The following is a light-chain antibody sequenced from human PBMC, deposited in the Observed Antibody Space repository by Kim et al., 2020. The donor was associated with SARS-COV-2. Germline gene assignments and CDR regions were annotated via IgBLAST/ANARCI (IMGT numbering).Light chain of an antibody. V-gene: IGKV3-20*01. CDR3: QQYGRSPTT. J-gene: IGKJ5*01. CDR1: QSVSSSY. CDR2: GAS. Sequence: SPGERAILSCRASQSVSSSYLAWYQHKPGQSPRLLIHGASSRATGVPDRFRGGGSGTDFNLTITRLEPDDIAVYYCQQYGRSPTTFGQGTRLEIK.